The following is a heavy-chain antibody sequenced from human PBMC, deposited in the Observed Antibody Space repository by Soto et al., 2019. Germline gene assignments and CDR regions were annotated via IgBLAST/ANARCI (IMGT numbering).Heavy chain of an antibody. CDR2: VDASGNN. J-gene: IGHJ5*02. D-gene: IGHD3-22*01. Sequence: QVQLQESGPGLVKASETLSLSCTVSGHSISADYWRWIRQPAGKRLEWIGRVDASGNNNYNPSLKSRVTMSVDTSKNQFFLKVRSVTAADTAMYCCASDVGGSVVPHWFDPWGQGALVTVSS. V-gene: IGHV4-4*07. CDR3: ASDVGGSVVPHWFDP. CDR1: GHSISADY.